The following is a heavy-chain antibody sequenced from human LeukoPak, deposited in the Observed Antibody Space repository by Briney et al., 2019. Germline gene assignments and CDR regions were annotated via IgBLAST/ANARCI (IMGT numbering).Heavy chain of an antibody. J-gene: IGHJ4*02. V-gene: IGHV3-30-3*01. CDR1: GFTFSSYA. Sequence: GGSLRLSCAASGFTFSSYAMHWVRQAPGKGLEWVAVISYDGSNKYYVDSVKGRFTISRDSPKNTLYLQMNSLRAEDTAVYYCARAAYDNSGYLTLWGQGTLVTVSS. CDR2: ISYDGSNK. CDR3: ARAAYDNSGYLTL. D-gene: IGHD3-22*01.